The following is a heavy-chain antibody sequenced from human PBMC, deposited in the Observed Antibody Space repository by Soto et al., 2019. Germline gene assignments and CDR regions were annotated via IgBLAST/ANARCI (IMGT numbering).Heavy chain of an antibody. CDR1: GSDITTYY. CDR3: ARCPIDHNWFDP. D-gene: IGHD3-9*01. J-gene: IGHJ5*02. CDR2: IYDTGST. V-gene: IGHV4-59*01. Sequence: QVQLQESGPGLVKPSETLSLTCTVSGSDITTYYWSWLRQSPGKGLEWIGHIYDTGSTTYNPSLKSRVTISVDTSNKQVSLRLTSVTAADTAVYYCARCPIDHNWFDPWGQGTLVTVSS.